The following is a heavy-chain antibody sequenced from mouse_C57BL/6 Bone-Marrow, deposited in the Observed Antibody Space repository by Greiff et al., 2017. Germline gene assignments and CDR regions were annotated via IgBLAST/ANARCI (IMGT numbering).Heavy chain of an antibody. V-gene: IGHV1-50*01. CDR1: GYTFTSYW. CDR3: ARGGYDGFDY. J-gene: IGHJ2*01. CDR2: IDPSDSYT. Sequence: QVQLQQPGAELVKPGASVNLSCKASGYTFTSYWMQWVKQRPGQGLEWIGEIDPSDSYTNYNQKFKGKATLTVDTSSSTAYMQLSSLTSEDSAVYYCARGGYDGFDYWGQGTTLTVSS. D-gene: IGHD2-2*01.